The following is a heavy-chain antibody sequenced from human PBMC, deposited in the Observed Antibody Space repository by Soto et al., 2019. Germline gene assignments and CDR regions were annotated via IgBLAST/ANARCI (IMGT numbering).Heavy chain of an antibody. V-gene: IGHV1-2*04. CDR1: GYSFTDYH. CDR2: INPKSGGT. Sequence: ASVKVSCKASGYSFTDYHIHWVRQAPGQGLEWLGRINPKSGGTSTAQKFQGWVTMTTDTSISTASMELTRLTSDDTAIYYCARGDSTDCSNGVCSFFYNHDTNVWGQGTTVTVSS. CDR3: ARGDSTDCSNGVCSFFYNHDTNV. J-gene: IGHJ6*02. D-gene: IGHD2-8*01.